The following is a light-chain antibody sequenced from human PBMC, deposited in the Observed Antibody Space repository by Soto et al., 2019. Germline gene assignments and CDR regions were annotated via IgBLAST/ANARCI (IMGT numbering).Light chain of an antibody. CDR3: QQYGSSGT. J-gene: IGKJ1*01. CDR1: QSVSNNY. Sequence: EIVLTPSPATLSLSPVERATLSCRASQSVSNNYLAWYQQKPGQAPRLLIYGASNRATGIPDRFSGSGSGTDFTLTIGRLEPEDFAVYYCQQYGSSGTFGQGTKVDIK. V-gene: IGKV3-20*01. CDR2: GAS.